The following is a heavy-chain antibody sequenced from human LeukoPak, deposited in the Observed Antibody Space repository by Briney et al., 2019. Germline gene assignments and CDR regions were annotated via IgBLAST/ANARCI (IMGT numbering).Heavy chain of an antibody. CDR3: ARHGRGYSGYDYYFDY. CDR2: INHSGST. V-gene: IGHV4-34*01. D-gene: IGHD5-12*01. CDR1: GGSFSGYY. J-gene: IGHJ4*02. Sequence: SETLSLTCAVYGGSFSGYYWSWIRQPPGKGLEWIGEINHSGSTNYNPSLKSRVTISVDTSKNQFSLKLSSVTAADTAVYYCARHGRGYSGYDYYFDYWGQGTLVTVSS.